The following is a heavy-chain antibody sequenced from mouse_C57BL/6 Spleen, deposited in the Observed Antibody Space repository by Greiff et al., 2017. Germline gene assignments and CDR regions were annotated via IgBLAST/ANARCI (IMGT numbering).Heavy chain of an antibody. V-gene: IGHV1-59*01. CDR3: AKKGVGYDY. CDR2: IDPSDSYT. Sequence: VQLQQPGAELVRPGTSVKLSCKASGYTFTSYWMHWVKQRPGQGLEWIGVIDPSDSYTNYNQKFKGKATLTVDTSASTAYMQLSSLTSEDSAVYYCAKKGVGYDYWGQGTTRTVSS. D-gene: IGHD2-2*01. J-gene: IGHJ2*01. CDR1: GYTFTSYW.